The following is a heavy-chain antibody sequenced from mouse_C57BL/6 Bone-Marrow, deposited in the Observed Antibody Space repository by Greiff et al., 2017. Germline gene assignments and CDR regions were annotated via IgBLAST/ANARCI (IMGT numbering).Heavy chain of an antibody. D-gene: IGHD1-1*02. CDR3: ARNDGGNAMDY. V-gene: IGHV1-26*01. J-gene: IGHJ4*01. CDR1: GYTFTDYY. CDR2: INPNNGGT. Sequence: VQLQQSGPELVKPGASVKISCKASGYTFTDYYMNWVKQSHGKSLEWIGDINPNNGGTSYNQKFKGKATLTVDKSSSTAYMELRSLTSEDSAVYYCARNDGGNAMDYWGQGTSVTVSS.